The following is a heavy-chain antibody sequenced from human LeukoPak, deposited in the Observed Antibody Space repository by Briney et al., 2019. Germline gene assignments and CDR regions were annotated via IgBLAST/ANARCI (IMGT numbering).Heavy chain of an antibody. CDR3: ARDYSDYDFWSGYTDY. V-gene: IGHV3-21*01. D-gene: IGHD3-3*01. CDR2: ISSSSSYI. J-gene: IGHJ4*02. CDR1: GFTFSSYA. Sequence: PGGSLRLSCAASGFTFSSYAMSWVRQAPGKGLEWVSSISSSSSYIYYADSVKGRFTISRDNAKNSLYLQMNSLRAEDTAVYYCARDYSDYDFWSGYTDYWGQGTLVTVSS.